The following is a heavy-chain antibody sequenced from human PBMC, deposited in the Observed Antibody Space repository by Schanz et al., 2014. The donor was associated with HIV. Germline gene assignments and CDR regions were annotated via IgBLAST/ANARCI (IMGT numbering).Heavy chain of an antibody. CDR1: GFTVSSNY. D-gene: IGHD4-17*01. CDR2: IYSGGST. V-gene: IGHV3-66*02. Sequence: EVQLLESGGGLVQPGGSLRLSCAASGFTVSSNYMSWVRQAPGKGLEWVSVIYSGGSTYYADSVKGRFTISRDNSKNTLYLQMNSLRAEDTAVYYCARRDYGDYYYYYGMDVWGQGTTVTVSS. CDR3: ARRDYGDYYYYYGMDV. J-gene: IGHJ6*02.